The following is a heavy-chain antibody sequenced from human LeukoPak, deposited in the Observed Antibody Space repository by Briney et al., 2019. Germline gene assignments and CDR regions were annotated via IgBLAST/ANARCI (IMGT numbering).Heavy chain of an antibody. V-gene: IGHV1-2*06. D-gene: IGHD2-21*01. Sequence: ASVKVSCKAFGYTFTGYYIHWVRQAPGQGLEWMGRINCNGGGTSYAQKFQGRVTMTRDTSISTAYMELDRLTSDDTAVYYCARDYGPYPGCSWFDPWGQGTLVTVSS. CDR2: INCNGGGT. CDR3: ARDYGPYPGCSWFDP. CDR1: GYTFTGYY. J-gene: IGHJ5*02.